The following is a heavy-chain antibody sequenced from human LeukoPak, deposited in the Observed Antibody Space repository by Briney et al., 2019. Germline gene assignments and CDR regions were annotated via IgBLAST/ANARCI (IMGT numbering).Heavy chain of an antibody. CDR3: TRDRSRAEDD. CDR1: GFSFEDHA. D-gene: IGHD1-14*01. Sequence: GGSLRLSCAASGFSFEDHAIHWVRQAPGKGLEWVSGISWSSGSVDYADSVKGRFTISRDNANNLLYLQMNSLRGEDTAVYYCTRDRSRAEDDWGQGTLVTVSS. V-gene: IGHV3-9*01. CDR2: ISWSSGSV. J-gene: IGHJ4*02.